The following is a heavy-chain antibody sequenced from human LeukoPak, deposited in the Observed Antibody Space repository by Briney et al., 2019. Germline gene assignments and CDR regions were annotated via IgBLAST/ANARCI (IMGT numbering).Heavy chain of an antibody. CDR1: GYTFTSYG. Sequence: ASVKVSCKASGYTFTSYGISWVRQAPGQGLEWMGWISAYNGNTNYAQKRQGRVTMTTDTSTGTAYMELRSLRSDDTAVYYCARVVGTPYYDFWSGSYYMDVWGKGTTVTVSS. CDR3: ARVVGTPYYDFWSGSYYMDV. CDR2: ISAYNGNT. V-gene: IGHV1-18*01. D-gene: IGHD3-3*01. J-gene: IGHJ6*03.